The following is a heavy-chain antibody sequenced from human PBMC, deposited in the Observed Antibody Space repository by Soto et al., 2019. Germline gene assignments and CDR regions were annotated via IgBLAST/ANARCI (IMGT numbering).Heavy chain of an antibody. Sequence: QVQLVESGGGLVKPGGSLRLSCSGSGFTFSDYYMSWIRQAPGKGLEWISYISSSSSTIDYAESVKGRFSISRDNTENSLYLQVNILRAEDTAVYYCARDLAARHQYSRYCSGLDVWGHGTTVTVSS. CDR3: ARDLAARHQYSRYCSGLDV. CDR2: ISSSSSTI. D-gene: IGHD6-6*01. CDR1: GFTFSDYY. J-gene: IGHJ6*02. V-gene: IGHV3-11*01.